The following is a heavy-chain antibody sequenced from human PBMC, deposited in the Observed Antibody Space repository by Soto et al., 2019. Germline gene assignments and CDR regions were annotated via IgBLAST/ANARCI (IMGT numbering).Heavy chain of an antibody. CDR2: IIPIPGTA. V-gene: IGHV1-69*01. J-gene: IGHJ6*02. D-gene: IGHD2-2*01. Sequence: QVQLVQSGAEVKKPGSSVKVSCKASGGTFGSYAISWVRQAPGQGLEWMGGIIPIPGTANYAQKFQGRVTIAADESTRTADMELSSLRSEDTAVYYCARSQGSSTSLEIYYYYYYGMDVWGQGTKVIVSS. CDR1: GGTFGSYA. CDR3: ARSQGSSTSLEIYYYYYYGMDV.